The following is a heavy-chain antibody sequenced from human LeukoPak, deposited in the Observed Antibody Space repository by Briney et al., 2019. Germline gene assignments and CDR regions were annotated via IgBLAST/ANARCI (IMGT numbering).Heavy chain of an antibody. D-gene: IGHD3-9*01. V-gene: IGHV3-21*01. CDR1: GFTFSSYS. J-gene: IGHJ4*02. CDR2: ISSSSSYI. Sequence: GGSLRLSCAASGFTFSSYSMNWVRQAPGKGLEWVSSISSSSSYIYYADSVKGRFTISRDNAKNSLYLQMNSLRAEDTAVYYCARDTSYDILTGYRFFDYWGQGTLVTVSS. CDR3: ARDTSYDILTGYRFFDY.